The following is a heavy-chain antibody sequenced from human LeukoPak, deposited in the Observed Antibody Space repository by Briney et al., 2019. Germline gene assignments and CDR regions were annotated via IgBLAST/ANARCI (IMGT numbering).Heavy chain of an antibody. Sequence: PGESLRLSCAASGFTFSSYWMHWVRQAPGKGLVWVSRINSDGSSTSYADSVKGRFTISRDNSKNTLYLQMNSLRAEDAAVYYCAKAGDSSPLFDPWGQGTLVTVSS. CDR2: INSDGSST. D-gene: IGHD3-22*01. CDR1: GFTFSSYW. CDR3: AKAGDSSPLFDP. V-gene: IGHV3-74*01. J-gene: IGHJ5*02.